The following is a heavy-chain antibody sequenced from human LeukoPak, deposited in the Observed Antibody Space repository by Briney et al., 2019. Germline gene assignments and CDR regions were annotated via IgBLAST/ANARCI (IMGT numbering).Heavy chain of an antibody. CDR2: IYYSGST. J-gene: IGHJ4*02. Sequence: SETLSLTCTVSGGSISSGGYYWSWIRQHPGKGLEWIGYIYYSGSTYYNPSLKSRVTISVDTSKNQFSLKLSSVTAADTAVYYCARGGNCGGNSPDFDYWGQGTLVTVSS. CDR3: ARGGNCGGNSPDFDY. D-gene: IGHD4-23*01. V-gene: IGHV4-31*03. CDR1: GGSISSGGYY.